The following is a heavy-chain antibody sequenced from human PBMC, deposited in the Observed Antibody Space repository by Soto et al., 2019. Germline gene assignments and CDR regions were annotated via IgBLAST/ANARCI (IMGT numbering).Heavy chain of an antibody. Sequence: ASGTLSLTCAVSGGSISSGGYSWSWIRQPPGKGLEWIGYMYHSGSTYYNPSLKSRVTISIDRSKNQFSLKLSSVTAADTAVYYCASCSGSYSTAWFDPWGQGTLVTVSS. CDR3: ASCSGSYSTAWFDP. D-gene: IGHD1-26*01. J-gene: IGHJ5*02. V-gene: IGHV4-30-2*01. CDR2: MYHSGST. CDR1: GGSISSGGYS.